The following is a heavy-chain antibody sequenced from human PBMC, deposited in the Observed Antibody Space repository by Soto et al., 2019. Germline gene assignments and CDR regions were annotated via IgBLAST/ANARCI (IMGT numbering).Heavy chain of an antibody. Sequence: QVQLQQWGAGLLKPSETLSLTCAVYGGSFSGYYWSWIRQPPFKGLEWIGEINHSGSTNYKPSLKSRVTISVDTSKNQFSLRLSSVTAADTAVYYCARVGNIYVSDYWGQGTLVTVSS. D-gene: IGHD3-16*01. J-gene: IGHJ4*02. V-gene: IGHV4-34*01. CDR3: ARVGNIYVSDY. CDR1: GGSFSGYY. CDR2: INHSGST.